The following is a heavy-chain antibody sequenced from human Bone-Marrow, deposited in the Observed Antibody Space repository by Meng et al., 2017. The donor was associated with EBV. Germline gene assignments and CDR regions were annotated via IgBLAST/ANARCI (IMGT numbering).Heavy chain of an antibody. J-gene: IGHJ4*02. D-gene: IGHD5-18*01. CDR3: ARDNVDTAMVPH. V-gene: IGHV4-61*01. Sequence: AEPPESGPGLVKPSETLSLTCTVSGGSVSSGSYYWSWIRQPPGKGLEWIGYIYYSGSTNYNPSLKSRVTISVDTSKNQFSLKLSSVTAADTAVYYCARDNVDTAMVPHWGQGTLVTVSS. CDR2: IYYSGST. CDR1: GGSVSSGSYY.